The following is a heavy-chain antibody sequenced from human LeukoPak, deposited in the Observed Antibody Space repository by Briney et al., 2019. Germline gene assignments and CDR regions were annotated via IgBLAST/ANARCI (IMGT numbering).Heavy chain of an antibody. D-gene: IGHD6-19*01. J-gene: IGHJ4*02. CDR2: IIPIFGTA. Sequence: ASVKVSCKASGGTFSSYAISWVRQAPGQGLEWMGGIIPIFGTANYAQKFQGRVTITADESTSTAYMELSSLRSEDTAVYYCARGYSSGWKNYYFDYWGQGTLATVSS. CDR1: GGTFSSYA. CDR3: ARGYSSGWKNYYFDY. V-gene: IGHV1-69*01.